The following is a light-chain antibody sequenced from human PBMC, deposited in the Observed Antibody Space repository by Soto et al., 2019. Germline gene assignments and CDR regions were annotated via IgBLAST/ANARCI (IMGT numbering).Light chain of an antibody. J-gene: IGKJ5*01. V-gene: IGKV3-15*01. CDR3: QQRSNWPPIT. Sequence: EIVMTHSPVTLSVSPWEIATLSCRAGQSVSSNLAWYQQKPGQAPRLLIYGASTRATGIPARFSCSGSGTDFTLTISSLEPEDFAVYYCQQRSNWPPITFGQGTRLEIK. CDR1: QSVSSN. CDR2: GAS.